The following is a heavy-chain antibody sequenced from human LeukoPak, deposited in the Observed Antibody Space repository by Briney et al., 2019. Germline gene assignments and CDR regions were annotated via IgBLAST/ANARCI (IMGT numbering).Heavy chain of an antibody. CDR1: GGSFSGYY. Sequence: SETLSLTCAVYGGSFSGYYWSWIRQPPGKGLELIGGINHSGSTHYNPSLKSRVTISVDTSKNQFSLKLSSVTAADTAVYYCARGGTYRAYCGGDCYSTRGALGLWGRGTLVTVSS. CDR2: INHSGST. D-gene: IGHD2-21*02. CDR3: ARGGTYRAYCGGDCYSTRGALGL. J-gene: IGHJ2*01. V-gene: IGHV4-34*01.